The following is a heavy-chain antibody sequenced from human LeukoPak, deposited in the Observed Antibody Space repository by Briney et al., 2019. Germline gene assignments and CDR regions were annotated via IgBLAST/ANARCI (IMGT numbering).Heavy chain of an antibody. V-gene: IGHV4-34*01. D-gene: IGHD2-2*01. CDR2: INHSGST. Sequence: SETLSLTCAVYGGSFSGYYWSWIRQPPGKGLEWIGEINHSGSTNYNPSLKSRVTISVDTSKNQFSLKLSSVTAADTAVYYCARLAPNRYCSSTSCYPRGGYFQHWGQGTLVTVSS. J-gene: IGHJ1*01. CDR1: GGSFSGYY. CDR3: ARLAPNRYCSSTSCYPRGGYFQH.